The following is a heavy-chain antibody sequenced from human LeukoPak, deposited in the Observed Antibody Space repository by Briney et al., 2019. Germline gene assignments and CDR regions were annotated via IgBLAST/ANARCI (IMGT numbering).Heavy chain of an antibody. CDR2: ISNDGDTI. CDR1: GFTFSNDW. CDR3: AILADV. J-gene: IGHJ6*04. V-gene: IGHV3-11*04. Sequence: GGSLRLSCAASGFTFSNDWMSWVRQTAGKGLEWIAYISNDGDTIYYEDTVKGRFTISRDNAKNSLYLQMSSLRAGDTAVYYCAILADVWGKGTTVVISS.